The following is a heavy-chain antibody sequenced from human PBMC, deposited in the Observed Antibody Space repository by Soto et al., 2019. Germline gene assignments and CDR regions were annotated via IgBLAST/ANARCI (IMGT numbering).Heavy chain of an antibody. D-gene: IGHD5-18*01. CDR2: IIPIFATA. V-gene: IGHV1-69*13. CDR1: GGTFSSYA. Sequence: SVKVSFKASGGTFSSYAISWVRQAPGQGLEWMGGIIPIFATANYAQKFQGRVTITADESTSTAYMELSSLRSEDTAVYYFARGVETAIVSRYGMDVSGQGTTVTVSS. J-gene: IGHJ6*02. CDR3: ARGVETAIVSRYGMDV.